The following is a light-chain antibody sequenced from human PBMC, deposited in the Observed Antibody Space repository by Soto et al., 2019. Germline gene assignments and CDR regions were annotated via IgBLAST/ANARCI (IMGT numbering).Light chain of an antibody. V-gene: IGKV3-20*01. CDR1: QSVSSSR. CDR3: QQYGSSPL. Sequence: EVLMTQSPATLSVSPGERGTLSCRASQSVSSSRLAWYRQKPGQAPRLLIYGASSRATGIPDRFSGSGSGTDFTLTISRLEPEDFAVYYCQQYGSSPLFGPGTKVDIK. J-gene: IGKJ3*01. CDR2: GAS.